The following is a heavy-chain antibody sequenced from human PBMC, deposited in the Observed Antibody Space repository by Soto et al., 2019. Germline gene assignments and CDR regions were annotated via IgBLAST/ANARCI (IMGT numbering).Heavy chain of an antibody. CDR2: IYYSGST. Sequence: SETLSLTCTVSGGSISSYYWSWIRQPPGKGLEWIGYIYYSGSTNYNPSLKSRVTISVDTSKNQFSLKLSSVTAADTAVYYCARESQYQLGGWFDPWGQGTLVTVSS. J-gene: IGHJ5*02. D-gene: IGHD2-2*01. CDR3: ARESQYQLGGWFDP. V-gene: IGHV4-59*01. CDR1: GGSISSYY.